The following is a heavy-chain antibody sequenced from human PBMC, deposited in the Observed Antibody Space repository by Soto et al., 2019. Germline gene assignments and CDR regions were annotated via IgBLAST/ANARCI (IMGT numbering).Heavy chain of an antibody. J-gene: IGHJ6*02. CDR1: GYTFTSYG. D-gene: IGHD5-12*01. CDR3: ARARSGYDPSPPPYYYYVMDV. Sequence: ASVKVSCKASGYTFTSYGISWVRQAPGQGLEWMGWISAYNGNTNYAQKLQGRVTMTTDTSTSTAYMELSSVTAADTAVYYCARARSGYDPSPPPYYYYVMDVWGQGTTVTVSS. V-gene: IGHV1-18*04. CDR2: ISAYNGNT.